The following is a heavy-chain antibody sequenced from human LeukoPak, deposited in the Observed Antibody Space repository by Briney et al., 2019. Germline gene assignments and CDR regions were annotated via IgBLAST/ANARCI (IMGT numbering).Heavy chain of an antibody. Sequence: GGSLRLSCAASGFTSSNYGMHWVRQAPGKGLEWVAVTSYDGSNKYYADSVKGRFTISRDNSKNTLYLQMNSLRAEDTAVYYCAKDPISVSSGYYHPDFDYWGQGTLVTVSS. V-gene: IGHV3-30*18. CDR3: AKDPISVSSGYYHPDFDY. CDR2: TSYDGSNK. D-gene: IGHD3-22*01. J-gene: IGHJ4*02. CDR1: GFTSSNYG.